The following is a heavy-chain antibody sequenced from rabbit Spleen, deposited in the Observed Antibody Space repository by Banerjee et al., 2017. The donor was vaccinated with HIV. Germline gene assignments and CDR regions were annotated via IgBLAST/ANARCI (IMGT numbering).Heavy chain of an antibody. CDR2: IWLSSGST. CDR1: GFSFSGGYY. Sequence: QQLEESGGDLVKPGASLTLTCTASGFSFSGGYYMCWVRQAPGKGLEWIACIWLSSGSTYYASWAKGRFTISKTSSTVDLKMTSLTAADTAVYFCSKLTGYSGSGYAGDLWGPGTLVTVS. D-gene: IGHD8-1*01. J-gene: IGHJ4*01. CDR3: SKLTGYSGSGYAGDL. V-gene: IGHV1S40*01.